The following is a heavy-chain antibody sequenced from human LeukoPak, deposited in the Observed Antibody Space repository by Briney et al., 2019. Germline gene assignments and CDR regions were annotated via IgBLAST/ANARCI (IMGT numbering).Heavy chain of an antibody. CDR3: ARHVGSGAWEVILRQYYFDY. V-gene: IGHV4-39*01. J-gene: IGHJ4*02. Sequence: KPSETLSLTCTVSGGSISRSYEYWGWIRQPPGKGLQWIGHIYYSGSIYYNPSLRSRVTISVDTSKNQFSLKLSSVIAADTAVYYCARHVGSGAWEVILRQYYFDYWGQGTLVTVSS. D-gene: IGHD1-26*01. CDR2: IYYSGSI. CDR1: GGSISRSYEY.